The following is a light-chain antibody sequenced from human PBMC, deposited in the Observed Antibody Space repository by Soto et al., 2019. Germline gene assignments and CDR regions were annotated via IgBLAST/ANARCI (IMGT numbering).Light chain of an antibody. CDR2: GAS. Sequence: EVVMTQSPATLSVSPGERATLSCRASQSVSSNFAWYQQKPGQAPRLLIYGASTRATGIPARFSGSGSGTEFTLTLSSLQSEDFAVYYCHQYNNWPPWTFGLCTKVEI. CDR3: HQYNNWPPWT. J-gene: IGKJ1*01. V-gene: IGKV3-15*01. CDR1: QSVSSN.